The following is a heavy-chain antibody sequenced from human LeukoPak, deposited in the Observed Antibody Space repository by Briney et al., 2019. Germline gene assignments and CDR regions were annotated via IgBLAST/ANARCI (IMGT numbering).Heavy chain of an antibody. Sequence: ASVKVSCKASGYTFTRNGISWVRQAPGQGLEWMGWISVHNDERNYAQNFQGRVTMTTETPTSTAYMELRNLTSDDTAVYYCARGLYSSGWYPYNWFDPWGQGTLVIVSS. V-gene: IGHV1-18*04. CDR2: ISVHNDER. D-gene: IGHD6-19*01. CDR1: GYTFTRNG. J-gene: IGHJ5*02. CDR3: ARGLYSSGWYPYNWFDP.